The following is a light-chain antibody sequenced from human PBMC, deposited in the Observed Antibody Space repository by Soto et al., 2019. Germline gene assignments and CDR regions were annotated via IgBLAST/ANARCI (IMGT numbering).Light chain of an antibody. Sequence: EIVMTQSPATLSVSPGERGTLSGRASQIILSNLAWYQQKPGQAPRLLIYGASTRATGIPARFSGSGSGTEFTLTIRSLQSEDFAVYYCQQYNNWPITFRQGTRLEIK. CDR2: GAS. J-gene: IGKJ5*01. CDR1: QIILSN. V-gene: IGKV3-15*01. CDR3: QQYNNWPIT.